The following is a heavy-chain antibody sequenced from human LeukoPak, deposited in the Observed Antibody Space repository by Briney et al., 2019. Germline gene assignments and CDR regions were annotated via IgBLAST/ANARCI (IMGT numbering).Heavy chain of an antibody. Sequence: SETLSLTCAVYGGSFSGYYWSWIRQPPGKGLEWIGEINHSGSTNYNPSLKSRVTISVDTSKNQFSLKLSSVTAADTAVYYCARDRNPRKLYYFDYWGQGTLVTVSS. V-gene: IGHV4-34*01. CDR1: GGSFSGYY. J-gene: IGHJ4*02. CDR3: ARDRNPRKLYYFDY. CDR2: INHSGST.